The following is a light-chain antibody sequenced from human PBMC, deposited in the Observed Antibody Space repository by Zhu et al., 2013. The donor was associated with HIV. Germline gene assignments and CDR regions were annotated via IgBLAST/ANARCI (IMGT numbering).Light chain of an antibody. CDR1: SSTIGAGFD. Sequence: QSVLTQPPSVSGAPGQRVTISCTGSSSTIGAGFDVHWYQQFPGTAPKLLVYGNTKRPSGVPDRFSASKSATSASLAISGLQPGDEAVYHCATWDDSVNGWVFGGGTKLSVL. CDR2: GNT. CDR3: ATWDDSVNGWV. J-gene: IGLJ3*02. V-gene: IGLV1-40*01.